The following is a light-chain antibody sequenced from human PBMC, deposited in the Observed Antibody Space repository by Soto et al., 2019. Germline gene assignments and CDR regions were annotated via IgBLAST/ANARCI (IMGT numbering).Light chain of an antibody. Sequence: DLQMTQSPSTLSASVGDRVTITCRASQSISSWLAWYQKKPGKAPNLLIYKTSSLESGVPSRFSGSGSGTEFTLTVNSLQPDDFATDYCQQYDSYPLTFGGGTKVEIK. CDR1: QSISSW. CDR2: KTS. CDR3: QQYDSYPLT. V-gene: IGKV1-5*03. J-gene: IGKJ4*01.